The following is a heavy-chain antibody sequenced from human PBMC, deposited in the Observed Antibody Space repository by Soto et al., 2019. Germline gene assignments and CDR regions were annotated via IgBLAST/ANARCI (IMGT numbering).Heavy chain of an antibody. CDR2: ISGSGGST. J-gene: IGHJ4*02. CDR1: GFTFSSYA. CDR3: ARPRGYSYVLPDY. V-gene: IGHV3-23*01. Sequence: PGGSLRLSCAASGFTFSSYAMSWVRQAPGKGLEWVSAISGSGGSTYYADSVKGRFTISRDNAKNSLYLQMNSLRDEDTAVYYYARPRGYSYVLPDYWGQGTLVTVSS. D-gene: IGHD5-18*01.